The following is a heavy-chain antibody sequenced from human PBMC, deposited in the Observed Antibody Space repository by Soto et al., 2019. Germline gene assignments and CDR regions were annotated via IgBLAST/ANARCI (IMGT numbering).Heavy chain of an antibody. CDR2: ISGSGGGT. CDR1: GVTFRSYA. D-gene: IGHD1-1*01. V-gene: IGHV3-23*01. CDR3: AKFGMATTKRSPPYYIDY. Sequence: SLRLSCAASGVTFRSYAMSWVRQAPGKGLEWVSSISGSGGGTYYADSVKGRFTFSRDNSKNTLYLQMNSLRAEDTAVYYCAKFGMATTKRSPPYYIDYWGQGALVTVSS. J-gene: IGHJ4*02.